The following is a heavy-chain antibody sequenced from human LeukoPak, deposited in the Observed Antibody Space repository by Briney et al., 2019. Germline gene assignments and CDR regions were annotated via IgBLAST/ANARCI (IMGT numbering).Heavy chain of an antibody. CDR3: AKSRQLGIAVAGNYFDY. V-gene: IGHV3-23*01. CDR2: ISGSGGTI. D-gene: IGHD6-19*01. Sequence: GGSLRLSCAASGFTFSSHAMNWVRQAPGKGLEWVSAISGSGGTIYYADYVKGRFTISRDKSQNTLYLQMNSLRGEDTAVYYCAKSRQLGIAVAGNYFDYWGQGTLVTVSS. CDR1: GFTFSSHA. J-gene: IGHJ4*02.